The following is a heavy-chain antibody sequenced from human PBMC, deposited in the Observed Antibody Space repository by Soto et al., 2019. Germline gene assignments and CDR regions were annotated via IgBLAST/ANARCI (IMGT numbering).Heavy chain of an antibody. CDR1: GYTFTSYY. D-gene: IGHD6-19*01. V-gene: IGHV1-46*01. CDR3: ARDPSDSSGWYELDY. Sequence: ASVKVSCKTSGYTFTSYYMHWVRQAPGQGLEWMGIINPSGGSTSYAQKFQGRVTMTRDTSTSTVYMELSSLRSEDTAVYYCARDPSDSSGWYELDYWGQGTLVTVSS. J-gene: IGHJ4*02. CDR2: INPSGGST.